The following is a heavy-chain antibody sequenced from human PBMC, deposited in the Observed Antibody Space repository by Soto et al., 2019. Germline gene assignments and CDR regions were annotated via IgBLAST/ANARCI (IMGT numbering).Heavy chain of an antibody. CDR1: GGSISSGDYY. V-gene: IGHV4-30-4*01. Sequence: SETLSLTCTFSGGSISSGDYYWSWIRQPPGKGLEWIGYIYYSGSTYYNPSLKSRVTISVDTSKNQFSLKLSSVTAADTAVYYCARAKDWNDVMRTGRYNWFDPWGQGTLVTVSS. CDR2: IYYSGST. D-gene: IGHD1-1*01. CDR3: ARAKDWNDVMRTGRYNWFDP. J-gene: IGHJ5*02.